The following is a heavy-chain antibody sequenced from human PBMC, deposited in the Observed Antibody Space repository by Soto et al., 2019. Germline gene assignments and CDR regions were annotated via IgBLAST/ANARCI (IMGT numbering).Heavy chain of an antibody. Sequence: QVQLVESGGGLVKPGGSLRLSCAPSGFTFSDYYMSWIRQAPGKGLEWVSYISGSGSTIYYADSVKRRFTISRDNAKNSLHLQMNSLRAEDTAVYYCASGVAASHFYYYYMDVWGKGTTVTVSS. J-gene: IGHJ6*03. V-gene: IGHV3-11*01. CDR1: GFTFSDYY. D-gene: IGHD2-15*01. CDR2: ISGSGSTI. CDR3: ASGVAASHFYYYYMDV.